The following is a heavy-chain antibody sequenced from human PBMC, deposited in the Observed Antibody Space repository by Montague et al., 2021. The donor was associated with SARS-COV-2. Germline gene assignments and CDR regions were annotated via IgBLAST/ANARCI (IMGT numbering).Heavy chain of an antibody. CDR1: GGSITGYY. D-gene: IGHD4-23*01. CDR2: IYDGGAV. V-gene: IGHV4-59*01. Sequence: SETLSLTCTVSGGSITGYYWSWLRRSLGKGLEWIAYIYDGGAVNYNPSLGSRVTISTDTSKNQLSLKVNSVTAADTAVYYCVRDHPCGGPRGAYDIWGQGTVVTVSS. J-gene: IGHJ3*02. CDR3: VRDHPCGGPRGAYDI.